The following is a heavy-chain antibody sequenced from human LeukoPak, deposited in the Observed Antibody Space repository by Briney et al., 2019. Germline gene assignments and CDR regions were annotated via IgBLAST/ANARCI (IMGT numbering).Heavy chain of an antibody. CDR2: IKSKTDGGTT. V-gene: IGHV3-15*01. J-gene: IGHJ3*02. Sequence: GGSLRLSCAASGFTFSNAWMSWVRQAPGKGLEWVGRIKSKTDGGTTVYAAPVKGRFTISRDDSKNTLYLQMNSLKTEDTAVYYCTTDGADYVWGSYLGDAFDIWGQGTMVTVSS. CDR1: GFTFSNAW. CDR3: TTDGADYVWGSYLGDAFDI. D-gene: IGHD3-16*02.